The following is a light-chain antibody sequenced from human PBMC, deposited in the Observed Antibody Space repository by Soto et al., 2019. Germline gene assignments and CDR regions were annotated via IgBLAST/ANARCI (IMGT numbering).Light chain of an antibody. J-gene: IGLJ1*01. CDR1: SSDVGGYNY. V-gene: IGLV2-14*01. CDR3: SSYPSRSTPYG. CDR2: DVT. Sequence: QSALTQPASVSGSPGQSITSSCTGTSSDVGGYNYVSWYQQHPVKAPKLMIYDVTNRPSGVSDHFSGSKSGNTASLTISGFQAEDEADYYCSSYPSRSTPYGFGTGSKGTVL.